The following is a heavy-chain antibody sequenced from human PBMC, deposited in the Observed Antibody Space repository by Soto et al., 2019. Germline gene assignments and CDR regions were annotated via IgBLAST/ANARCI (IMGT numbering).Heavy chain of an antibody. Sequence: GGSLRLSCAASGFTFSSYAMSWVRQAPGKGLEWVSAISGSGGSTYYADSVKGRFTISRDNSKNTLYLQMNSLRAEDTAVYYCANTSGFGGDIVVALSRGNAFDIWGQGTMVTVSS. CDR3: ANTSGFGGDIVVALSRGNAFDI. D-gene: IGHD2-15*01. CDR1: GFTFSSYA. J-gene: IGHJ3*02. CDR2: ISGSGGST. V-gene: IGHV3-23*01.